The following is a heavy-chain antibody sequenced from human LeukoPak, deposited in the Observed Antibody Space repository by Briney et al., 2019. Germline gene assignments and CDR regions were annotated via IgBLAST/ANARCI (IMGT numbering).Heavy chain of an antibody. CDR1: GFTFSSYS. CDR2: ISSSSSYT. V-gene: IGHV3-21*04. D-gene: IGHD5-18*01. Sequence: PGGSLRLSCAASGFTFSSYSMNWVRQAPGKGLEWVSSISSSSSYTYYADSVKGRFTISRDNSKNPLYLQMNSLRAEDTAVYYCAKDGRGYSYGYWYFDLWGRGTLVTVSS. J-gene: IGHJ2*01. CDR3: AKDGRGYSYGYWYFDL.